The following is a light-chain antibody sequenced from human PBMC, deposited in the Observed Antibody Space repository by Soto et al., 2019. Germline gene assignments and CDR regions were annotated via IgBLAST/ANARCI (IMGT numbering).Light chain of an antibody. J-gene: IGLJ1*01. CDR1: GSDVGAYNY. Sequence: QSALTQPASVSGSPGQSITISCTGTGSDVGAYNYVSWYQQQPGKAPKLLIYGVSNRPSGVSDRFSGSKSGNTASLTISGLRADDEADCYCSSYTASATHVFGTGTKVTVL. CDR3: SSYTASATHV. V-gene: IGLV2-14*03. CDR2: GVS.